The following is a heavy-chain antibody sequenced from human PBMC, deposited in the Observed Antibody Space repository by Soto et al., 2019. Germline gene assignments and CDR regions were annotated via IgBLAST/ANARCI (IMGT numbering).Heavy chain of an antibody. CDR3: TTQFFLSSRKPPEDV. V-gene: IGHV3-23*01. Sequence: EVRLLESGGDLVQPGGSLRLSCEASGFTFVNYAMTWVRQGPGKVLEWVSALSGSAAYTYYADSVKGRFTISRDNSKNTVHLQMDSLRVDDTAVYYCTTQFFLSSRKPPEDVLGQGPPVTVSS. CDR1: GFTFVNYA. CDR2: LSGSAAYT. J-gene: IGHJ6*02.